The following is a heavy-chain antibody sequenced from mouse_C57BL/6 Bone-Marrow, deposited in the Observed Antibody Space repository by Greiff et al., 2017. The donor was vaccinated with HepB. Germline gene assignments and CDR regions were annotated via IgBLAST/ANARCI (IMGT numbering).Heavy chain of an antibody. CDR1: GYTFTSYW. CDR3: ASLIPAWFAY. Sequence: VQLQQPGAELVKPGASVKLSCKASGYTFTSYWMQWVKQRPGQGLEWIGEIDPSDSYTNYNQKFKGKATLTVDTSSSTAYMQLSSLTSEDSAVYYCASLIPAWFAYWGQGTLVTVSA. V-gene: IGHV1-50*01. J-gene: IGHJ3*01. CDR2: IDPSDSYT.